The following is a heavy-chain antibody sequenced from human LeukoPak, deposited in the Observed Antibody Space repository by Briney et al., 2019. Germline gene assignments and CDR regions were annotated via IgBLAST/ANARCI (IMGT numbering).Heavy chain of an antibody. J-gene: IGHJ4*02. D-gene: IGHD3-10*01. CDR3: ARRGASPNDF. CDR1: GYIFINHG. Sequence: ASVNVSCKASGYIFINHGIAWVRQAPGQGLQYMGWISAYNGRTDYAQNLQGRVTMTTDTATTTAYMELRSLTPDDTAVYFCARRGASPNDFWGQGTLVTVSS. CDR2: ISAYNGRT. V-gene: IGHV1-18*01.